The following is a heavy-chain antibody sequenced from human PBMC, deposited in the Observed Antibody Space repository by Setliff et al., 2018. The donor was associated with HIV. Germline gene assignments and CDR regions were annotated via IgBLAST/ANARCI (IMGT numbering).Heavy chain of an antibody. CDR1: GYTFTNYY. CDR2: INPYDGVA. J-gene: IGHJ5*02. Sequence: ASVKVSCKASGYTFTNYYLQWVRQAPGQGLEWMGVINPYDGVADYLKRFQGRVTMTRDTSTNTAHMELIRPRFDDTATYFCARAHYLVAMTRNWFDPWGQGTRVTVSS. CDR3: ARAHYLVAMTRNWFDP. V-gene: IGHV1-2*02. D-gene: IGHD5-12*01.